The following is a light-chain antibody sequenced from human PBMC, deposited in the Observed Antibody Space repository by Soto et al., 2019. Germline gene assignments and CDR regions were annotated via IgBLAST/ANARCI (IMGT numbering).Light chain of an antibody. CDR2: AAS. V-gene: IGKV1-27*01. CDR3: QKYKSAPLT. J-gene: IGKJ4*01. CDR1: RGISNY. Sequence: DIQMTQSPSTLSASVGDRVTVTCRASRGISNYLARYQQKPGKVPKLLIYAASTLQSGVPSRFSGSGSGTDFTLTISSLQPEDVATYYCQKYKSAPLTFGGGTKVDIK.